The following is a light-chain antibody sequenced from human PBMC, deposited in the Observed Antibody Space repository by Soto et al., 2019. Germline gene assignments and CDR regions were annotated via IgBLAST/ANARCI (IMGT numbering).Light chain of an antibody. J-gene: IGLJ2*01. CDR3: SSYTTTSVV. Sequence: QSALTQPASVSGSPGQSITISCTGTSSDIGNYNYVSWYQQHPGKAPKVLIYEVSYRPSGVSNRFSGSKSGNTASLTISGLQAEDEAHYYCSSYTTTSVVFGGGTQLTVL. CDR2: EVS. V-gene: IGLV2-14*01. CDR1: SSDIGNYNY.